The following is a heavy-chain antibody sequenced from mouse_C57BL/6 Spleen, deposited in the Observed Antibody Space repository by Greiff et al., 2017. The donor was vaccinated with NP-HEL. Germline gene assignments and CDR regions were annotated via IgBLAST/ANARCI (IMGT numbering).Heavy chain of an antibody. J-gene: IGHJ2*01. D-gene: IGHD1-1*01. V-gene: IGHV1S81*02. Sequence: QVQLQQPGADLVKAGASVKMSCKASGYTFTSYWMHWVKQRLGQGLEWFAETNPTNGRTYYKKKFKRKATLTVDKSSSTAYMLLSGPTFEDSAVYYCARIKKIVATYFDYWGQGTTLTVSS. CDR1: GYTFTSYW. CDR3: ARIKKIVATYFDY. CDR2: TNPTNGRT.